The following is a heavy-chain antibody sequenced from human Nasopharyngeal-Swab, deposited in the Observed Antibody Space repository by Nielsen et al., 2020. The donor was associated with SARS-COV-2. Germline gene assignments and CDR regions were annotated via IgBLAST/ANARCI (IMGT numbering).Heavy chain of an antibody. Sequence: SGPTLVKPTQTLTLTCTFSGFSLSTSGVGVGWIRQPPGKALEWLALIYWDDDKRYSRSLKSRLTITKDTSKNQVVLTMTNMDPVDTATYYCAHWRTVTCAFDIWGQGTMVTVSS. CDR2: IYWDDDK. CDR1: GFSLSTSGVG. D-gene: IGHD4-17*01. CDR3: AHWRTVTCAFDI. J-gene: IGHJ3*02. V-gene: IGHV2-5*02.